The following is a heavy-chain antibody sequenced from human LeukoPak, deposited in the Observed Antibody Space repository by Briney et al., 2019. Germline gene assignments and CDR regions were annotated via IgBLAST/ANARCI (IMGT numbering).Heavy chain of an antibody. CDR1: GSSISRGYY. CDR3: ARDLHQYDSTDYYFDY. J-gene: IGHJ4*02. D-gene: IGHD3-22*01. Sequence: ASETLSLTCTVSGSSISRGYYWGWIRQPPGKGLQWIGSIYHNGNTYFNPSLKSRVTISVDTSKNQFSLRLSSVTAADTAVYYCARDLHQYDSTDYYFDYWGQGTLVTVSS. V-gene: IGHV4-38-2*02. CDR2: IYHNGNT.